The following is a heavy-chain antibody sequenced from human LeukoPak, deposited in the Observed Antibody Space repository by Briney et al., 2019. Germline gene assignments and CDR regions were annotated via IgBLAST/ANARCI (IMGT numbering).Heavy chain of an antibody. CDR2: IRYDGSNK. D-gene: IGHD4-17*01. CDR3: GRRCGDYGTFDY. CDR1: GFTFSSYG. Sequence: PGGSLRLSCAASGFTFSSYGMHWVRQAPGKGLEWVAFIRYDGSNKYYADSVKGRFTISRDNSKNTLYLQMNSLRAEDTAVYCWGRRCGDYGTFDYWGQGTLVTVSS. V-gene: IGHV3-30*02. J-gene: IGHJ4*02.